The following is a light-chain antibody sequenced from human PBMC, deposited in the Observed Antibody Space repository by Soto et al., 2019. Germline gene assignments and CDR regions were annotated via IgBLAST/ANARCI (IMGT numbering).Light chain of an antibody. J-gene: IGKJ1*01. CDR3: QQYDKYST. Sequence: DIQMTQSPSSLSASVGDRVTLTCQASQDISTFLNWYHQEPGKAPNLLIYDASTLQGGVPSRFSGSGSGTEFTLTVTSLQPEDFATYFCQQYDKYSTFGHGTKVDIK. V-gene: IGKV1-33*01. CDR2: DAS. CDR1: QDISTF.